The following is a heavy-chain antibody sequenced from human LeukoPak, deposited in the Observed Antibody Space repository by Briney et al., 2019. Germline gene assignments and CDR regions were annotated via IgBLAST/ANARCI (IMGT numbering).Heavy chain of an antibody. CDR2: INLTVNT. D-gene: IGHD3-3*01. J-gene: IGHJ6*03. Sequence: PSETLSLTCTVSDGSISSRTFYWSWVRQTPGKGLEWIGDINLTVNTNYNPSLTDYNPSLKSRVTISVDSSNDELSLKVTSLTAADTGVYYCARVRHDPLEYGYYMDVWGKGTTVTVSS. CDR3: ARVRHDPLEYGYYMDV. CDR1: DGSISSRTFY. V-gene: IGHV4-39*07.